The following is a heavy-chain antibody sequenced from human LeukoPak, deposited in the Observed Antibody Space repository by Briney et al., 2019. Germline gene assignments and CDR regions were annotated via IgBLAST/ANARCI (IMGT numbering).Heavy chain of an antibody. CDR1: GFTFSSYW. V-gene: IGHV3-7*03. Sequence: PGGSLRLSCAASGFTFSSYWMSWVRQAPGKGLEWVANIKKDGSEEFYVDSVKGRFTISRDNAKNSLYLQMNSLRAEDTAVYYSAKCGPQSIVGATTDWGQGTLVTVSS. CDR3: AKCGPQSIVGATTD. J-gene: IGHJ4*02. D-gene: IGHD1-26*01. CDR2: IKKDGSEE.